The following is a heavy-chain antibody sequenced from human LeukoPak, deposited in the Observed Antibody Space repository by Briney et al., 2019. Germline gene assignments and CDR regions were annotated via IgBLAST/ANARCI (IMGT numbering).Heavy chain of an antibody. V-gene: IGHV3-30*04. CDR2: IQYDGSHK. D-gene: IGHD3-22*01. J-gene: IGHJ4*02. Sequence: PGGSLRLSCAASGFTFSSNAMHWVRQAPGKGLEWVAFIQYDGSHKYSADSVKGRFTISRDNSKNTLYLQMNSLRAEDTAVYYCGRDTYYYESRYYFDFWGQGTLVTVSS. CDR3: GRDTYYYESRYYFDF. CDR1: GFTFSSNA.